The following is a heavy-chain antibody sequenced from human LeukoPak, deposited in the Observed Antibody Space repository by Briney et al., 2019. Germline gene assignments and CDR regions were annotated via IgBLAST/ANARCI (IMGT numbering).Heavy chain of an antibody. CDR3: ARSRRVYCSGGSCQGFDY. D-gene: IGHD2-15*01. J-gene: IGHJ4*02. CDR2: ISSSSSTI. Sequence: QPGGSLRLSCAASGFTFSSYSMNWVRQAPGKGLEWVSYISSSSSTIYYADSVKGRFTISRDNAKNSLYLQMNSLRAEDTAVYYCARSRRVYCSGGSCQGFDYWGQGTLVTVSS. CDR1: GFTFSSYS. V-gene: IGHV3-48*04.